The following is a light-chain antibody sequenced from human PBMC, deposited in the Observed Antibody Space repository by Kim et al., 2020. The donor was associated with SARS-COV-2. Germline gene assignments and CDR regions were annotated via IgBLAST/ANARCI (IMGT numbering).Light chain of an antibody. CDR3: SSYTSSSTV. J-gene: IGLJ2*01. CDR1: SSDVGSYNR. Sequence: PRKSDTTSCTGTSSDVGSYNRVSWHQQPPGTAPKLMIYEVSNRPSGVPDRFSGSKSGNTASLTISGLQAEDEADYYCSSYTSSSTVFGGGTQLTVL. CDR2: EVS. V-gene: IGLV2-18*02.